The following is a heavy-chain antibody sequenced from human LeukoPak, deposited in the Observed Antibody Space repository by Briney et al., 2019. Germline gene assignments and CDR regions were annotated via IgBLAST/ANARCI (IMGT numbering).Heavy chain of an antibody. J-gene: IGHJ4*02. CDR1: GGTFSSYA. D-gene: IGHD3-22*01. CDR2: VIPIFATA. CDR3: ARGPITTRSHFDY. Sequence: SSVKVSCKASGGTFSSYAISWVRQAPGQGPEWMGGVIPIFATANYAQKFQGRVTITADESTSTAYMELSSLRSEDTAVYYCARGPITTRSHFDYWGQGTLVTVSP. V-gene: IGHV1-69*01.